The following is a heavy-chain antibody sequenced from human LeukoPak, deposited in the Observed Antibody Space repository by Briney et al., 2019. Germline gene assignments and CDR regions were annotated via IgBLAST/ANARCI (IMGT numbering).Heavy chain of an antibody. CDR2: VSFSSTTI. V-gene: IGHV3-48*01. Sequence: GGSLRLSCAASGFTFSSYSMNWVRQAPGKGLEWVSYVSFSSTTIYYADSVKGRFTISRDNAKNSLYLQMDSLRAEDTAMYYCARDSPSVYYRLGAFDIWGQGTMVTVSS. CDR1: GFTFSSYS. D-gene: IGHD3-10*01. CDR3: ARDSPSVYYRLGAFDI. J-gene: IGHJ3*02.